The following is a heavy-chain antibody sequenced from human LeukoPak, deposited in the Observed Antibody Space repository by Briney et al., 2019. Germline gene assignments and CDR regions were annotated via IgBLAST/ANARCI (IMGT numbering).Heavy chain of an antibody. CDR2: ISGDGGRT. Sequence: PGGSLRLSCAASGFTFDDYAMHWVRQAPGKGLEWVSLISGDGGRTYYADSVKGRFTISRDNAKNTLYLQMNSLRAEDTALYYCARPSDIVATILFDFWGQGTLVTVSS. V-gene: IGHV3-43*02. CDR1: GFTFDDYA. D-gene: IGHD5-12*01. J-gene: IGHJ4*02. CDR3: ARPSDIVATILFDF.